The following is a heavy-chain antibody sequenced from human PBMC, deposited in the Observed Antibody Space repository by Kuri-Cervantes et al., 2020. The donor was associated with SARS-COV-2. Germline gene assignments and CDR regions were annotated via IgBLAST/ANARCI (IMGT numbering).Heavy chain of an antibody. J-gene: IGHJ4*02. V-gene: IGHV3-11*05. D-gene: IGHD4-17*01. CDR2: ISSSSSYT. Sequence: GESLKISCAASGFTFSDYYMSWIRQAPGKGLEWVSYISSSSSYTNYADSVRGRFTISRDNAKNSLYLQMNSLKTEDTAVYHCTTEDGDYVSLDYWGQGTLVTVSS. CDR3: TTEDGDYVSLDY. CDR1: GFTFSDYY.